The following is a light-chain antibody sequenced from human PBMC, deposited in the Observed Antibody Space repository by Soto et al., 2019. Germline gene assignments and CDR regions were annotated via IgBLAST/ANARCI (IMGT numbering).Light chain of an antibody. V-gene: IGKV1-5*01. CDR2: DVS. CDR3: QQYADSSPT. CDR1: QSTSSW. Sequence: DIQMTQSLSSLSASVGDRVTITCRASQSTSSWLAWYQQKPGKAPKVLIYDVSSLESGVPSRFSGDGSGTDFTLTISRLEPDDFAIYYCQQYADSSPTFGGGTKV. J-gene: IGKJ4*01.